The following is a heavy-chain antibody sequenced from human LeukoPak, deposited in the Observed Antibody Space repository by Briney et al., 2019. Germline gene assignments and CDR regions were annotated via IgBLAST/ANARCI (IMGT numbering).Heavy chain of an antibody. CDR1: GFTFRNYG. Sequence: GRSLRLSCAASGFTFRNYGMHWVRQAPGKGLEWVAVISYDGSNKYYADSVKGRFTISRDNSKYTLYLQMNSLRAEDTAVYYCARDVIAVAGTGAFDIWGQGTMVTVSS. CDR3: ARDVIAVAGTGAFDI. D-gene: IGHD6-19*01. V-gene: IGHV3-30*03. CDR2: ISYDGSNK. J-gene: IGHJ3*02.